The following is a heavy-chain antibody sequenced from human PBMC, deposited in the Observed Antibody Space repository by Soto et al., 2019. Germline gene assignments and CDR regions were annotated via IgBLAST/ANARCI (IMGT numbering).Heavy chain of an antibody. V-gene: IGHV5-10-1*01. CDR1: GYSFTNYW. J-gene: IGHJ5*02. Sequence: PGESLKISCNGSGYSFTNYWISWVRQMPGKGLEWMGRIDPSDSYTKHSPSFQGHVTISAGKSISTAYLQWSSLKASDTAMYYCARQYCRSTSCYIGWFDPWGQGTLVTVYS. D-gene: IGHD2-2*02. CDR2: IDPSDSYT. CDR3: ARQYCRSTSCYIGWFDP.